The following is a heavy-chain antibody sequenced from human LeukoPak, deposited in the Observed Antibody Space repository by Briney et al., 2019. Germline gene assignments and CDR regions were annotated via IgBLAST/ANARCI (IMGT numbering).Heavy chain of an antibody. Sequence: SETLSLTCTVSGDSTSSSFYYWGWIRQPPGKGLEWIGNIYYSGSTYYNPSLKSRVTISVDTSKNQFSLKLTSVTAADTAIYYCARPLLDVWGRYSHAFDVWGQGTMVTVSS. V-gene: IGHV4-39*01. CDR2: IYYSGST. CDR1: GDSTSSSFYY. J-gene: IGHJ3*01. CDR3: ARPLLDVWGRYSHAFDV. D-gene: IGHD3-16*01.